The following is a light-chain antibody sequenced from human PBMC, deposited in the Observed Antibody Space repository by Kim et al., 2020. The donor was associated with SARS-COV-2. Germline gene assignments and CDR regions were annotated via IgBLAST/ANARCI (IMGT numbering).Light chain of an antibody. J-gene: IGKJ4*01. Sequence: ASTGDRVTITCRASQAIRNYLAWYQQKPGKAPKLLIYAASTLQTGVPSRFSGSGSVTAFTLTISRLQSEDFATYFCQQYYGYPITFGGGTKVDIK. V-gene: IGKV1-8*01. CDR3: QQYYGYPIT. CDR1: QAIRNY. CDR2: AAS.